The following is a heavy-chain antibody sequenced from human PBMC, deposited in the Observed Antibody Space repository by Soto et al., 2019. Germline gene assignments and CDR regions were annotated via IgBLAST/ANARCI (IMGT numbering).Heavy chain of an antibody. CDR1: GFPFSSYV. D-gene: IGHD3-10*01. CDR2: ISGSGDST. Sequence: GGSLRLSCAASGFPFSSYVMTWVRQAPGKGLEWVSAISGSGDSTYYADSVKGRFTISRDNSKNTLYLQMNSLRAEDTAVYNCAKRGNYYGSGRSLDYYYGMDVWGQGTTVTVSS. CDR3: AKRGNYYGSGRSLDYYYGMDV. J-gene: IGHJ6*02. V-gene: IGHV3-23*01.